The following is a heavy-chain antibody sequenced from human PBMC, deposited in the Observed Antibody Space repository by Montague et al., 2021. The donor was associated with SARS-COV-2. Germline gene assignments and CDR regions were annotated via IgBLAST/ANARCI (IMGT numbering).Heavy chain of an antibody. CDR2: IYYSGST. D-gene: IGHD3-3*01. J-gene: IGHJ4*02. CDR1: DDSISSSSYY. CDR3: VRGRSGYFNPLDY. Sequence: SETLSLTCTVSDDSISSSSYYWAWIRQPPGKGLEWIGSIYYSGSTYYNPSLKRRVTISVDTSKKQFSLNLSSVTAADTAVFYCVRGRSGYFNPLDYWGQGTLVTVSS. V-gene: IGHV4-39*01.